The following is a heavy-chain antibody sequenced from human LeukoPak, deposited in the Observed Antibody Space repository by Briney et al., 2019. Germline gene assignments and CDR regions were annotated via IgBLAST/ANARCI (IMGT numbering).Heavy chain of an antibody. CDR2: IKNKTDGGTT. Sequence: TGGALRLSCAASGFAFSNAWMSWVRQAPGKGLEWVGRIKNKTDGGTTDYAAPVKGRFTISRDDSKNTLYLQMNSLKTEDTAVYYCTTVDGDPLGGYWGQGTLVTVSS. D-gene: IGHD4-17*01. CDR3: TTVDGDPLGGY. V-gene: IGHV3-15*01. J-gene: IGHJ4*02. CDR1: GFAFSNAW.